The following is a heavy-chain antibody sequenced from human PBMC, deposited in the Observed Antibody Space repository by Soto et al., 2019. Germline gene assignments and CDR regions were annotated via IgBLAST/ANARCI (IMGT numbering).Heavy chain of an antibody. CDR2: IIPIFGTA. D-gene: IGHD1-20*01. J-gene: IGHJ5*02. CDR3: ARDLVYNFNWFDP. CDR1: GGTFSSYA. V-gene: IGHV1-69*13. Sequence: SVKVSCKASGGTFSSYAISCVRQAPGQGLEWMGGIIPIFGTANYAQKFQGRVTITADESTSTAYMELSSLRSEDTAVYYCARDLVYNFNWFDPWGQGTLVTVSS.